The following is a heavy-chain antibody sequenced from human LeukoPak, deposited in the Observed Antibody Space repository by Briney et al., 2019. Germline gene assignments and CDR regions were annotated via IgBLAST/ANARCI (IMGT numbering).Heavy chain of an antibody. D-gene: IGHD3-10*01. CDR1: GYPFTTYG. Sequence: ASVKVSCKASGYPFTTYGVSWVRQAPGQGLEWMGWISTYNGNTNYAQNLQGRVTMTTDTSTSTAYMELRSLRSDDTAVYYCAREGCPYYGSASYLGCYFDSWGQGTLVTVSS. V-gene: IGHV1-18*01. CDR2: ISTYNGNT. J-gene: IGHJ4*02. CDR3: AREGCPYYGSASYLGCYFDS.